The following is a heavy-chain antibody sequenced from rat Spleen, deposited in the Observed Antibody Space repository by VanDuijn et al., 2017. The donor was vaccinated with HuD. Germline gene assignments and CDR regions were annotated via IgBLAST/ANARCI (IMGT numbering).Heavy chain of an antibody. Sequence: EVQLVESGGGLVQPGTSLKLSCAASGFNVSDYYMAWVRQAPTKGLEWVATISYGDSSGHSSTYYRDSVKGRFTISRDNAKSTLSLQMDSLRSEDTATYYCARRHYGYTDYFDYWGQGVMVTVSS. CDR3: ARRHYGYTDYFDY. J-gene: IGHJ2*01. CDR1: GFNVSDYY. V-gene: IGHV5-29*01. CDR2: ISYGDSSGHSST. D-gene: IGHD1-9*01.